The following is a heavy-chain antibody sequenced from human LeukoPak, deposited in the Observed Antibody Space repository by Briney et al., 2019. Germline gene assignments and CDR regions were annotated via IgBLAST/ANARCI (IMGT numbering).Heavy chain of an antibody. J-gene: IGHJ4*02. CDR2: INYNGAIT. CDR1: GFTFVDYG. Sequence: GGSLRLSCATSGFTFVDYGLSWVRRAPGKGLEWLCAINYNGAITDYADSVKGRFTITRDNAKNSLYLRMDSLRAEDTALYYCARDRLGPSFSVSHFDLWGQGTLVTVSS. D-gene: IGHD3-3*02. CDR3: ARDRLGPSFSVSHFDL. V-gene: IGHV3-20*04.